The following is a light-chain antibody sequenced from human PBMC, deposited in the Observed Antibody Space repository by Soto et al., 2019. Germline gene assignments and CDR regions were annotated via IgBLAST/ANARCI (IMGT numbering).Light chain of an antibody. CDR2: AAS. Sequence: EIVLTQSPGILSLSPGEGAALSCRTSQSISSSYLAWYQQKPGQAPRLLIYAASSRATGIPDRFSGSGSGTDFTLTISRLEPEDFAVYYCQLYGGSHMFSFGQGTKLEIK. J-gene: IGKJ2*01. V-gene: IGKV3-20*01. CDR3: QLYGGSHMFS. CDR1: QSISSSY.